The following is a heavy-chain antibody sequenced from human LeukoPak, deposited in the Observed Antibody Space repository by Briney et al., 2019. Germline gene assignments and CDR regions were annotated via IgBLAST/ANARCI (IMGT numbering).Heavy chain of an antibody. Sequence: GGSLRLSCAAPGFTFDDYAMHWVRQAPGKGLEWVSGISWNSGSIGYADSVKGRFTISRDNAKNSLYLQMNSLRAEDTALYYCAKEDTATSHDYYYGMDVWGQGTTVTVSS. CDR1: GFTFDDYA. V-gene: IGHV3-9*01. CDR2: ISWNSGSI. CDR3: AKEDTATSHDYYYGMDV. J-gene: IGHJ6*02. D-gene: IGHD5-18*01.